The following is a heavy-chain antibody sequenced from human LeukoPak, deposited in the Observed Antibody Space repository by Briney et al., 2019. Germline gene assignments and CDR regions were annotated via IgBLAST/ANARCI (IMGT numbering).Heavy chain of an antibody. Sequence: GGSLRLSCEASGLTFSNAWMTWVRQAPGERVEGVVRIKSKTDGGTTDYAAPVKGRFTISRDDSKNTVYLQMDGLKTEDTAVYYCAKVGVYYYDYWGQGALVTVSS. J-gene: IGHJ4*02. CDR2: IKSKTDGGTT. CDR1: GLTFSNAW. V-gene: IGHV3-15*01. CDR3: AKVGVYYYDY. D-gene: IGHD3-22*01.